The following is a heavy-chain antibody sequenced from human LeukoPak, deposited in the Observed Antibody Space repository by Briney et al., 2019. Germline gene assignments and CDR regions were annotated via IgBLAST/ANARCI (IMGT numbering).Heavy chain of an antibody. J-gene: IGHJ3*02. CDR1: GFTFSSYA. CDR2: IRGSGGST. CDR3: AKDLRAAFDI. V-gene: IGHV3-23*01. Sequence: GGSLRLSCAASGFTFSSYAMSWVRQAPGKGLEWVSAIRGSGGSTYYADSVKGRFTISRDNSKNTVYLQMNSLRADDTAVYYCAKDLRAAFDIWGQGTMVTVSS.